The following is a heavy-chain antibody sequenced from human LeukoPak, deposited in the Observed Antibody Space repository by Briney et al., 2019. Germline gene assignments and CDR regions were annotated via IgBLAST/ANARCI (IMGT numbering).Heavy chain of an antibody. V-gene: IGHV4-34*01. D-gene: IGHD3-10*01. Sequence: PSETLSLTCAVYGGSFSGYYWSWIRQPPGKRLEWIGEINHSRSTNYNPSLKSRVTISVDTSKNQFSLKLSSVTAADTAVYYCARTLPSGTSDYWGQGTLVTVSS. CDR3: ARTLPSGTSDY. J-gene: IGHJ4*02. CDR1: GGSFSGYY. CDR2: INHSRST.